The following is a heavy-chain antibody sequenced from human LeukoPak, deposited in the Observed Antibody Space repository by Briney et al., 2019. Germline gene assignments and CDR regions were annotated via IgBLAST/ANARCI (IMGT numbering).Heavy chain of an antibody. V-gene: IGHV3-7*01. J-gene: IGHJ3*01. D-gene: IGHD3-10*01. CDR3: ARGGSPFAFDL. CDR2: INQDGNEK. Sequence: PGGSLRLSCAASGFTFSNYWMSWVRQAPGKGLEWVASINQDGNEKYYVDSLKGRFTISRDNAKNSLYLQLNSLRAEDTAVYYCARGGSPFAFDLWGQGTMVTVSS. CDR1: GFTFSNYW.